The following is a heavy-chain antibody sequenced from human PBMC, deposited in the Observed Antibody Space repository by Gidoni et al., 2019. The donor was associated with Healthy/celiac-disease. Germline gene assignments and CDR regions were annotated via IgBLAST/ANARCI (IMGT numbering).Heavy chain of an antibody. Sequence: QVQLQASGPGLVNPSETLPLTCAVSGYSISSGSLWGWIRQPPGKGLEWIGSIYHSGRTSYNPSLKSRVTISVDTSKNQFSLKLSSVTAADTAVYYCARDQFKVGYYYDSSGYFGDAFDIWGQGTMVTVSS. CDR3: ARDQFKVGYYYDSSGYFGDAFDI. CDR1: GYSISSGSL. J-gene: IGHJ3*02. V-gene: IGHV4-38-2*02. CDR2: IYHSGRT. D-gene: IGHD3-22*01.